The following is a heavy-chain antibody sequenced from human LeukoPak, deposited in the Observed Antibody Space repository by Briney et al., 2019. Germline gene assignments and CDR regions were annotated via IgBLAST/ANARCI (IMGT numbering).Heavy chain of an antibody. J-gene: IGHJ4*02. V-gene: IGHV3-30*03. CDR3: ARGNNVLMVTGCFDY. D-gene: IGHD2-21*02. Sequence: GGSLRLSCAATGFTFSSYGMHWVRQAPGKGLEWVALVSYDGNYKFYSDSVKGRFSISRDNSKNTLYLQMNSLRAEDTAVYYCARGNNVLMVTGCFDYWGQGTLVTVSS. CDR1: GFTFSSYG. CDR2: VSYDGNYK.